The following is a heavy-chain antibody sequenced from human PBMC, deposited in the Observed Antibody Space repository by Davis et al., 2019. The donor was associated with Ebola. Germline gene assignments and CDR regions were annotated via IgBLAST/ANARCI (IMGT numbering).Heavy chain of an antibody. J-gene: IGHJ4*02. CDR3: ARGLGGDFDY. CDR1: GRSISSYY. CDR2: TYYSGST. V-gene: IGHV4-59*07. Sequence: MPSDTLSLTCPLPGRSISSYYWSCIRQPPGKGLEWDGYTYYSGSTNYNPSLKSRLTISVATSKNQFSLKRSSVPAADTAVYYCARGLGGDFDYWGQGTLVTVSS. D-gene: IGHD3-16*01.